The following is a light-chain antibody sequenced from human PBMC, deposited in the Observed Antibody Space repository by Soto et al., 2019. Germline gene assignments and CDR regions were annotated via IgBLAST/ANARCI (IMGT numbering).Light chain of an antibody. CDR3: QYYGSSPPYT. V-gene: IGKV3-20*01. Sequence: EIVLTQSPGTLYLSPGERATLSCRASQSVSRTYLVWYQQKVGQAPRLLIYGASNRATGIPDRFSGSGSGADFTLTISRLEPEDFAVYYCQYYGSSPPYTFGQGTKLEIK. J-gene: IGKJ2*01. CDR2: GAS. CDR1: QSVSRTY.